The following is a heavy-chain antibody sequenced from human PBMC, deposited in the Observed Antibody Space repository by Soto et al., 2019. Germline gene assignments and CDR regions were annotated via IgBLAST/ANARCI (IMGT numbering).Heavy chain of an antibody. CDR3: ARLRVGALDY. Sequence: ESGGGLVQPGGSLRVSCAASGFTFSSYEMNWVRQAPGKGLEWVSYISSRGSTIDYADSVKGRFTISRDNAKNSLYLQMNSLRAEDTALYYCARLRVGALDYWGQGTLVTVSS. D-gene: IGHD1-26*01. CDR1: GFTFSSYE. V-gene: IGHV3-48*03. CDR2: ISSRGSTI. J-gene: IGHJ4*02.